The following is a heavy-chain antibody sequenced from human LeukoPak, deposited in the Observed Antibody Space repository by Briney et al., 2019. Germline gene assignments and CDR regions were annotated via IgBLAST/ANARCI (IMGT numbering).Heavy chain of an antibody. V-gene: IGHV3-48*02. D-gene: IGHD3-10*01. J-gene: IGHJ4*02. CDR1: GFTFSSFN. Sequence: GGSLRLSCAASGFTFSSFNMNWVRQTPGKGLEWVSYISRSSSTIYYADSVKGRFTISRDNAKNSLYLQMNSLRDEDTAVYYCARAYGSGNYYNRDFDFWGQGTLVTVSS. CDR3: ARAYGSGNYYNRDFDF. CDR2: ISRSSSTI.